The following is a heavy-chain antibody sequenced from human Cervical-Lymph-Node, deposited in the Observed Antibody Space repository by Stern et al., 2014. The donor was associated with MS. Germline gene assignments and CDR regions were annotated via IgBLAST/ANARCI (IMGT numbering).Heavy chain of an antibody. Sequence: QVQLGQSGAEVKKPGASGKVSCKTSGYTFSSYGISWGRQAPGQGLEWMGWISTYNGNANYAQKLHGRVTVTTDTSTTTVYMELRSLRSDDTAVYYCAREAYTSGSDYWGQGTLVTVSS. CDR1: GYTFSSYG. CDR3: AREAYTSGSDY. CDR2: ISTYNGNA. V-gene: IGHV1-18*01. J-gene: IGHJ4*02. D-gene: IGHD6-19*01.